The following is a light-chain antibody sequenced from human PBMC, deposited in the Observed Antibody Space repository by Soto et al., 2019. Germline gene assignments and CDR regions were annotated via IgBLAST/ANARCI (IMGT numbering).Light chain of an antibody. CDR1: QGISTW. CDR2: GAS. Sequence: DIQMTQFPSSVSASVGDRVNITCRASQGISTWLAWYQQKPERAPKSLIYGASRLQSGVPPRFSGSGSETDFPLTISGLQPEDFETYYCQQYDRYPRTFGQGTKVEIK. V-gene: IGKV1D-16*01. J-gene: IGKJ1*01. CDR3: QQYDRYPRT.